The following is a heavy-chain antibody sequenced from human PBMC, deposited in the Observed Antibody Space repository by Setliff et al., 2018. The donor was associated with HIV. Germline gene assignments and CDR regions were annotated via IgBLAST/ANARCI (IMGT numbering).Heavy chain of an antibody. V-gene: IGHV4-34*01. CDR3: ARSPLYSGYERYYFDY. CDR1: GGSFSNYY. CDR2: INHSGST. J-gene: IGHJ4*02. Sequence: SETLSLTCAVYGGSFSNYYWSWIRQPPGKGLEWIGEINHSGSTNYNPSLKSRVTISLDRSKTQFSLKLSSVTAADTAVYYCARSPLYSGYERYYFDYWGQGTLVTVSS. D-gene: IGHD5-12*01.